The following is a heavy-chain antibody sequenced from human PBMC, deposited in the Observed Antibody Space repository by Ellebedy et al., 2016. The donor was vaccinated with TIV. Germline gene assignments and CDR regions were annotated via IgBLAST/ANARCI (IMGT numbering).Heavy chain of an antibody. CDR3: ASHIVGLIVNSAPRFFGS. J-gene: IGHJ4*02. D-gene: IGHD2-8*01. V-gene: IGHV4-39*01. Sequence: SETLSLXXSVSGGSISSSAYYWGWIRQPPGKGLDWIGSISYRGNTYYNPSLKSRLTISVDTSKKQFSLKLSSVTAADTAVYYCASHIVGLIVNSAPRFFGSWGLGTLVTVSS. CDR1: GGSISSSAYY. CDR2: ISYRGNT.